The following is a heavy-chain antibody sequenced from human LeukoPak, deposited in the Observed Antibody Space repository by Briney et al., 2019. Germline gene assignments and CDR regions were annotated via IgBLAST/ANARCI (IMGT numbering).Heavy chain of an antibody. V-gene: IGHV3-23*01. CDR3: AILRLTDYFDY. CDR1: GFTFNTYA. D-gene: IGHD3-3*01. J-gene: IGHJ4*02. Sequence: TGGSLRLSCAASGFTFNTYAMSWVRQAPGKGLEWVSAISGSGGSTYYADSVKGRFTISRDNSKNTLYLQMNSLRAEDTAVYYCAILRLTDYFDYWGQGTLVTVSS. CDR2: ISGSGGST.